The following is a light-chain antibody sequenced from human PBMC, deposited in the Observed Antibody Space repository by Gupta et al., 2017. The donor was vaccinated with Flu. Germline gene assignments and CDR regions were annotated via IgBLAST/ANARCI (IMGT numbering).Light chain of an antibody. J-gene: IGLJ3*02. Sequence: SSSNIGNNYVSWYQQFPGTAPKLLIYENNKRPSGIPERFSGSKSGTSATLGITGLQTGDEADYYCGTWDNSLSAGVFGGGTELTVL. V-gene: IGLV1-51*02. CDR1: SSNIGNNY. CDR2: ENN. CDR3: GTWDNSLSAGV.